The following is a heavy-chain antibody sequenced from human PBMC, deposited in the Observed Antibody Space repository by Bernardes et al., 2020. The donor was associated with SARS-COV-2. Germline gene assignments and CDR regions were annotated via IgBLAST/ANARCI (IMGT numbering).Heavy chain of an antibody. CDR3: ARVQILTGYYHPWYFDY. CDR2: IYHGGST. CDR1: GHSVSTNFY. J-gene: IGHJ4*02. Sequence: ETLSPTCAVSGHSVSTNFYWGWIRQPPGKGLEWIGSIYHGGSTYYNPSLKSRVSMSVDTSKNQFSLKLSSVTAADTAMYYCARVQILTGYYHPWYFDYWGQGTLVTVSS. D-gene: IGHD3-9*01. V-gene: IGHV4-38-2*01.